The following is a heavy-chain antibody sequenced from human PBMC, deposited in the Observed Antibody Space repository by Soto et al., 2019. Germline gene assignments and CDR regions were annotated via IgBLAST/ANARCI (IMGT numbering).Heavy chain of an antibody. CDR2: IIPILGTA. J-gene: IGHJ5*02. Sequence: QVQLVQSGAEVKKPGSSVKVSCKASGGTFSSYAISWVRQAPGQGLEGMGGIIPILGTANYAQKFQDRVTITADESPSTAYMELSSLRSEDTAVYYCARGGVVLNCFDPWGQGTLVTVSS. V-gene: IGHV1-69*01. D-gene: IGHD3-16*01. CDR1: GGTFSSYA. CDR3: ARGGVVLNCFDP.